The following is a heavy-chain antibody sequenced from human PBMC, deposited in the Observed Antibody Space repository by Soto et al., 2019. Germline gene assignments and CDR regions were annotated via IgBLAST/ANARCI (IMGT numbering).Heavy chain of an antibody. D-gene: IGHD4-17*01. Sequence: GSLRLSCAASGFTFSSYGMHWVRQAPGKGLEWVAVIWYDGSNKYYADSVKGRFTISRDNSKNTLYLQMNSLRAEDTAVYYCARDHDYGDYLSFAPDPWGQGTLVTVSS. J-gene: IGHJ5*02. CDR2: IWYDGSNK. CDR1: GFTFSSYG. V-gene: IGHV3-33*01. CDR3: ARDHDYGDYLSFAPDP.